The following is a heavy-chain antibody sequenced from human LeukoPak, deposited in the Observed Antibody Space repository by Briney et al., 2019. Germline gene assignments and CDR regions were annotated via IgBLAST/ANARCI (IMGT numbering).Heavy chain of an antibody. J-gene: IGHJ4*02. Sequence: GGSLRLSCAASGFTFSSYAMSWVRQAPGKGLEWVSSISGSGGRTYHADSVKGRFTISRDNSKNTLYLQMNSLRAEDTAVYYCATPPTVTRNYWGQGILVTVSS. D-gene: IGHD4-17*01. CDR1: GFTFSSYA. V-gene: IGHV3-23*01. CDR3: ATPPTVTRNY. CDR2: ISGSGGRT.